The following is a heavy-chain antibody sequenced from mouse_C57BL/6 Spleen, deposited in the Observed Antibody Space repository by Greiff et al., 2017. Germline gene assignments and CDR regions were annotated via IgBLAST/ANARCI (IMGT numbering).Heavy chain of an antibody. D-gene: IGHD1-1*01. CDR3: ARYGSRMDY. Sequence: EVQLQQSGPELVKPGASVKISCKASGYTFTDYYMNWVKQSHGKSLEWIGDINPNNGGTSYNQKFKGKATLTVDKSSSTAYMELRSLTSEDSAVXYCARYGSRMDYWGQGTSVTVSS. CDR1: GYTFTDYY. V-gene: IGHV1-26*01. CDR2: INPNNGGT. J-gene: IGHJ4*01.